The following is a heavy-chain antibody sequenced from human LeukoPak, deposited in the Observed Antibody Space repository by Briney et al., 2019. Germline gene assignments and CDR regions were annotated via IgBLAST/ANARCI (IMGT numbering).Heavy chain of an antibody. CDR3: ARDREVVPAMAQMAV. CDR1: GFTVSTNY. D-gene: IGHD2-21*02. CDR2: IYTDGST. J-gene: IGHJ6*04. Sequence: GGSLRLSCAASGFTVSTNYMSWVRQAPGKGLEWVSVIYTDGSTHYADSVKGRFTISRDNSKNALYLQMNSLRAEDTAVYYCARDREVVPAMAQMAVWSKGTTVTVSS. V-gene: IGHV3-53*01.